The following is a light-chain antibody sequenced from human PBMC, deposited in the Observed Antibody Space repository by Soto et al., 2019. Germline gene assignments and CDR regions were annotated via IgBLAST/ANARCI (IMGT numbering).Light chain of an antibody. J-gene: IGKJ5*01. V-gene: IGKV1-33*01. CDR2: DAS. Sequence: DIQMTQSPSTLSASVGDSVTITCRASQNIRNWLAWYQQKPGKAPKLLIYDASNLETGVPSRFSGSGSGTDFTFTISSLQPEDIATYYCQQYDNLPITFGQGTRLEI. CDR3: QQYDNLPIT. CDR1: QNIRNW.